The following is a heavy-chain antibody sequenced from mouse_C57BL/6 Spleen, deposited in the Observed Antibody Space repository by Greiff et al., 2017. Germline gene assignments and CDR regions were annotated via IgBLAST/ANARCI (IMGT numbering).Heavy chain of an antibody. V-gene: IGHV6-3*01. Sequence: EVQGVESGGGLVQPGGSMKLSCVASGFTFSNYWMNWVRQSPEKGLEWVAQIRLKSDNYATHYAESVKGRFTISRDDSKSSVYLQMNNLRAEDTGIYYCSITTVVATGDYWGQGTTLTVSS. D-gene: IGHD1-1*01. CDR1: GFTFSNYW. J-gene: IGHJ2*01. CDR2: IRLKSDNYAT. CDR3: SITTVVATGDY.